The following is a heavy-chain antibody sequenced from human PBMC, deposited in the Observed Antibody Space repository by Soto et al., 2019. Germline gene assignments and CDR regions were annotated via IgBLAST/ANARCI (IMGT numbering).Heavy chain of an antibody. CDR2: ISAYNGNT. CDR1: GYTFSSYG. V-gene: IGHV1-18*01. CDR3: ARDSPPVDY. J-gene: IGHJ4*02. Sequence: QVQLVQSGAEVKKPGASVKVSCKASGYTFSSYGISWVRQAPGQGLEWMGWISAYNGNTKYAQKSQSSLTLXTDTSTSTAYMELRSLRSDDTAVYYCARDSPPVDYWGQGTLVTVSS.